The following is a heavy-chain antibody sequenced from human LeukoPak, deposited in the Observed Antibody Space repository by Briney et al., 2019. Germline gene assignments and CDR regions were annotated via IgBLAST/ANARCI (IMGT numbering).Heavy chain of an antibody. CDR3: ARTSRINMVLDP. V-gene: IGHV4-4*02. Sequence: SGTLYLTCGVSGGSISNTNWWTWVRQPPGKGLEWIGEIYHSGSTNYNPSLKSRVTISVDKSKNQFSLKLSSVTAADTAVYYCARTSRINMVLDPWGQGTLVTVSS. CDR1: GGSISNTNW. D-gene: IGHD3-10*01. J-gene: IGHJ5*02. CDR2: IYHSGST.